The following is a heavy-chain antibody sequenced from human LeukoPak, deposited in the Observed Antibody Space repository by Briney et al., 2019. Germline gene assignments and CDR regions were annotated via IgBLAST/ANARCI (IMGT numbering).Heavy chain of an antibody. Sequence: GASVKVSCKASGYTFTGYYMHWVRQAPGQGLEWMGWINPNSGGTNYALKFQGRVTMTRDTSISTAYMELSRLRSDDTAVYYCAREQGGSGSYYRLSLNWFDPWGQGTLVTVSS. J-gene: IGHJ5*02. V-gene: IGHV1-2*02. CDR1: GYTFTGYY. CDR3: AREQGGSGSYYRLSLNWFDP. D-gene: IGHD3-10*01. CDR2: INPNSGGT.